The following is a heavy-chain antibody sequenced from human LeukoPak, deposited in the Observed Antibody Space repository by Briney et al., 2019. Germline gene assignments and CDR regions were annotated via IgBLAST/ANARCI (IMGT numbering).Heavy chain of an antibody. J-gene: IGHJ4*02. Sequence: GGSLRLSCAASGFTFSDYYMSWIRQAPGKGLEWVSYISSSGSTIYHADSVKGRFTISRDNAKNSLYLQMNSLRAEDTAVYYCARFFITGDDIDYWGQGTLVTVSS. CDR3: ARFFITGDDIDY. V-gene: IGHV3-11*01. CDR2: ISSSGSTI. D-gene: IGHD1-20*01. CDR1: GFTFSDYY.